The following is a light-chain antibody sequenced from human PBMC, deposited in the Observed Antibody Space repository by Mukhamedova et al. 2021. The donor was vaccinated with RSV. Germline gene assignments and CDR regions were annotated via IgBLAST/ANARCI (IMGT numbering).Light chain of an antibody. CDR1: NIGSKS. Sequence: GNNIGSKSVHWYQQKPGQAPVLVIYYDSDRPSGIPERSSGSNSGNTATLTISRVEAGEEADYYCQVWDSGSDREGFGGGTKLTVL. V-gene: IGLV3-21*04. J-gene: IGLJ2*01. CDR2: YDS. CDR3: QVWDSGSDREG.